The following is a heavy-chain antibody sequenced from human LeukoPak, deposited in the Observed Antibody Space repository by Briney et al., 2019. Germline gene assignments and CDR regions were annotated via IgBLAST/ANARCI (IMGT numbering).Heavy chain of an antibody. D-gene: IGHD5-24*01. CDR2: INQDGSEK. CDR1: GLTFRSFW. Sequence: PGGSLRLSCAVSGLTFRSFWMSWVRQAPGKGLEWVANINQDGSEKYFVDSVRGRFTNSRDNSKNSLHLQMNTLRAEDTAVYYCARERDGRFFDYWGQGTLVTVSS. CDR3: ARERDGRFFDY. J-gene: IGHJ4*02. V-gene: IGHV3-7*01.